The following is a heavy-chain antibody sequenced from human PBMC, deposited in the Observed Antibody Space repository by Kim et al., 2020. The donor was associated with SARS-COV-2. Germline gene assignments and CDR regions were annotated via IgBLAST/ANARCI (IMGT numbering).Heavy chain of an antibody. V-gene: IGHV3-11*01. J-gene: IGHJ4*02. D-gene: IGHD6-13*01. CDR3: ARDQEPLSAAGSSGFTY. Sequence: VKGRFTISRDNAKNSLYLQMNSLRAEDTAVYYCARDQEPLSAAGSSGFTYWGQGTLVTVSS.